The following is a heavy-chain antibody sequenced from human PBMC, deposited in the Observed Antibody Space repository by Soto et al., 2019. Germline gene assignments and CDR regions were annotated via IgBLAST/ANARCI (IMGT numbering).Heavy chain of an antibody. J-gene: IGHJ6*02. Sequence: SETLSLTCAVYGGSFRGYYWSWIRQPPGKGLEWIGEINHSGSTNYNPSLKSRVTISVDTSKNQFSLKLSSVTAADTAVYYCARNGRTGIAAAGFFSYYYGMDVWGQGTTVTVSS. D-gene: IGHD6-13*01. CDR1: GGSFRGYY. CDR3: ARNGRTGIAAAGFFSYYYGMDV. V-gene: IGHV4-34*01. CDR2: INHSGST.